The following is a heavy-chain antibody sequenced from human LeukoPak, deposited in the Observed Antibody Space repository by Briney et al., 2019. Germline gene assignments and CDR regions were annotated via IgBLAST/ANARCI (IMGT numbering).Heavy chain of an antibody. Sequence: SETLSLTCTVSGGSISSYYWGWIRQPPGKGLEWIGSIYYSGSTYYNPSLKSRVTISVDTSKNQFSLKLSSVTAADTAVYYCATVRSPGGWFDPWGQGTLVTVSS. V-gene: IGHV4-39*07. J-gene: IGHJ5*02. CDR3: ATVRSPGGWFDP. D-gene: IGHD4-17*01. CDR1: GGSISSYY. CDR2: IYYSGST.